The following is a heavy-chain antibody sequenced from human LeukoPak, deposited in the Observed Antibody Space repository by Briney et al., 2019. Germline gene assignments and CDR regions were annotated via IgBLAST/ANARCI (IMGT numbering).Heavy chain of an antibody. CDR3: ASDYGGNSEVNY. V-gene: IGHV3-21*01. J-gene: IGHJ4*02. Sequence: GGSLRLSCAASGFTFSSYSMNWVRQAPGKGLEWVSSIGSSSSYIYYADSVKGRFTISRDNAKNSLYLQMNSLRAEDTAVYYCASDYGGNSEVNYWGQGTLVTVSS. D-gene: IGHD4-23*01. CDR1: GFTFSSYS. CDR2: IGSSSSYI.